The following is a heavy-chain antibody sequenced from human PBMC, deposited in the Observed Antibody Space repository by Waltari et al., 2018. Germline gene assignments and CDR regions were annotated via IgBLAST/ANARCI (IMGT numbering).Heavy chain of an antibody. V-gene: IGHV3-23*01. CDR2: ISGSGGSK. Sequence: EVQLLESGGGLVQPGGSLRLSCAASGFTFSSYAMSWVRQAPGKGLEWVSAISGSGGSKYYADSVKGRFTISRDNSKNTLYLQMNSLRAEDTAVYYCAKDDFWSGYVDYWGQGTLVTVSS. J-gene: IGHJ4*02. CDR1: GFTFSSYA. CDR3: AKDDFWSGYVDY. D-gene: IGHD3-3*01.